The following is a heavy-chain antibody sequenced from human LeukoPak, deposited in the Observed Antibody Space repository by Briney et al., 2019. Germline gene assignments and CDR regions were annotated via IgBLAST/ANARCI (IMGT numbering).Heavy chain of an antibody. CDR1: GGSTSTSRYY. J-gene: IGHJ4*02. D-gene: IGHD3-16*02. Sequence: SETLSLTCSVSGGSTSTSRYYWCRIRQSPGKGLEWIGSVYYFGNAYYRPSLMSRATISIDTSKKRISLNLTSVTARDTAIYYCATHKGGIYLESLGQAGLLTVSS. V-gene: IGHV4-39*01. CDR3: ATHKGGIYLES. CDR2: VYYFGNA.